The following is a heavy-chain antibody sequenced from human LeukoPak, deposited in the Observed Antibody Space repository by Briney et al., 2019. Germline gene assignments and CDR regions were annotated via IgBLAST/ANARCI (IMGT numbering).Heavy chain of an antibody. D-gene: IGHD3-22*01. Sequence: GGSLRLSCAASGFTFSDYYMSWIRQAPGKGLEWVSYISSSGSTIHYADSVKGRFTISRDNAKNSLYLQMNSLRAEDTAVYYCARAAVVIDWFDPWGQGTLVTVSS. J-gene: IGHJ5*02. V-gene: IGHV3-11*04. CDR2: ISSSGSTI. CDR1: GFTFSDYY. CDR3: ARAAVVIDWFDP.